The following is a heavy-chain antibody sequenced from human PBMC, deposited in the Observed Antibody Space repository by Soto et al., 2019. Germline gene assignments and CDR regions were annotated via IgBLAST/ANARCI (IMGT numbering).Heavy chain of an antibody. CDR2: IYYSGST. Sequence: SETLSLTCTVSGGSISSYYWSWIRQPPGKGLEWIGYIYYSGSTNYNPSLKSRVTISVDTSKNQFSLKLSSVTAADTAVYYCAGRAPYGSGRGHFDYWGQGTLVTVSS. CDR1: GGSISSYY. J-gene: IGHJ4*02. CDR3: AGRAPYGSGRGHFDY. V-gene: IGHV4-59*01. D-gene: IGHD3-10*01.